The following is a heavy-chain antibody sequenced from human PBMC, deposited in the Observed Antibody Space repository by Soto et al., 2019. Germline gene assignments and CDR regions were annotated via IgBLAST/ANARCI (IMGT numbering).Heavy chain of an antibody. CDR3: AKDRLNLAPYYFAF. CDR2: ISGSGGSI. CDR1: GFTFSSYA. J-gene: IGHJ4*02. V-gene: IGHV3-23*01. Sequence: EVQVLESGGGLVQPGGSLRLSCATSGFTFSSYAMSWVRQAPGKGLEWVSAISGSGGSIYHADSVKGRFTISRDNSKNSLYLQMNSLRAEDTAVYYCAKDRLNLAPYYFAFWGQGTLVTVSS.